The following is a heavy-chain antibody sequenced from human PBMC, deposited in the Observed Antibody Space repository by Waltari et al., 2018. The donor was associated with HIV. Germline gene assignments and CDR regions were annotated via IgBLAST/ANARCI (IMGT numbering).Heavy chain of an antibody. V-gene: IGHV4-38-2*01. CDR2: ASRSGST. Sequence: QVQLHESGPGMVKPSETLSLTCAVSGYSISSDYYWGWIRQPPGKGLEWFGSASRSGSTYYSPSLKSRVTISLDTSKNQFSLKLNSVAAADTAVYYCGSGSRRGHSHGIDYWGQGTLVTVSS. CDR3: GSGSRRGHSHGIDY. CDR1: GYSISSDYY. D-gene: IGHD5-18*01. J-gene: IGHJ4*02.